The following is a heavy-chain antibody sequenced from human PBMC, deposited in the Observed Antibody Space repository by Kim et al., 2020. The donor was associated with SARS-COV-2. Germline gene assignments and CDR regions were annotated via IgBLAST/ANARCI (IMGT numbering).Heavy chain of an antibody. J-gene: IGHJ3*02. V-gene: IGHV4-30-4*01. CDR1: GGSISSGDYY. Sequence: SETLSLTCTVSGGSISSGDYYWSWIRQPPGKGLEWIGYIYYSGSTYYNPSLKSRVTISVDTSKNQFSLKLSSVTAADTAVYYCARQDLEDYGDYERLYAFDIWGQGTMVTVSS. CDR2: IYYSGST. D-gene: IGHD4-17*01. CDR3: ARQDLEDYGDYERLYAFDI.